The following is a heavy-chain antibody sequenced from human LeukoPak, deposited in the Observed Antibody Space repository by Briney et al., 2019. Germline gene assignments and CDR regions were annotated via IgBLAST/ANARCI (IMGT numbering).Heavy chain of an antibody. CDR1: GFTFSSYG. CDR2: IRYDGSNK. V-gene: IGHV3-30*02. J-gene: IGHJ4*02. D-gene: IGHD2-2*01. Sequence: GGSLRLSCAASGFTFSSYGMHWVRQAPGKGLEWVAFIRYDGSNKYYADSVKGRFTISRDNSKNTLYLQMNSLRAEDTAVYYCAKDIVVIPAAGDYFDYWGQGTLVTVSS. CDR3: AKDIVVIPAAGDYFDY.